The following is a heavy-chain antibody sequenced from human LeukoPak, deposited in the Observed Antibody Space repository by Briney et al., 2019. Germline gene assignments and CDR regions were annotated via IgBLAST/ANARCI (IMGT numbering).Heavy chain of an antibody. Sequence: SETLSLTCAVYGGSFSGYYWSWIRQPPGKGLEWIGEINHSGSTNYNPSLKSRVTISVDTSKNQSSLKLSSVTAADTAVYYCARGGYCSSTSCNFDYWGQGTLVTVSS. J-gene: IGHJ4*02. CDR2: INHSGST. V-gene: IGHV4-34*01. D-gene: IGHD2-2*01. CDR1: GGSFSGYY. CDR3: ARGGYCSSTSCNFDY.